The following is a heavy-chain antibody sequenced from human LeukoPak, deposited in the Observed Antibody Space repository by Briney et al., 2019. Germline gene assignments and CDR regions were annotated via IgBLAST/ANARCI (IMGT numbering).Heavy chain of an antibody. D-gene: IGHD6-25*01. Sequence: GGSLRLSCAASGFTFSNYWMSWVRQVPGKGLEWVANIKQDGSEKYFVDSVKGRFTISGDNAKNSLYLQMNSLRAEDTAVYYCARSLAAGFDIWGQGTMVTVSS. CDR2: IKQDGSEK. CDR3: ARSLAAGFDI. V-gene: IGHV3-7*04. J-gene: IGHJ3*02. CDR1: GFTFSNYW.